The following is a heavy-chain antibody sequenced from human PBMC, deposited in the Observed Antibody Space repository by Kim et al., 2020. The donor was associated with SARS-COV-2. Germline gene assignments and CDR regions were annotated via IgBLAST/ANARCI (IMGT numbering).Heavy chain of an antibody. CDR3: ARGWIIVVVSVAIGWFDP. V-gene: IGHV4-34*01. J-gene: IGHJ5*02. Sequence: SETLSLTCAAYGGSFSGYYWSWIRQPPGKGLEWIGEINHSGSTNYNPSLKSRVTISVDTSKNQFSLKLSSVTAADTAVYYCARGWIIVVVSVAIGWFDP. D-gene: IGHD2-2*01. CDR2: INHSGST. CDR1: GGSFSGYY.